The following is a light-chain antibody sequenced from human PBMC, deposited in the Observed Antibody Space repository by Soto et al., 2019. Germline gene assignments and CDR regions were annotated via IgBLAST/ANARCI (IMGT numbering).Light chain of an antibody. CDR1: QGIGTY. Sequence: DIQMTQSPSSLSASVGDRVTITCRASQGIGTYLAWYQQKPGKVPKLLIYAASTLQSGVPSRFSGSGSVTDFTLTISSLQTEDVATYYCQKYNSAPWTFGQGTKVEIK. J-gene: IGKJ1*01. CDR3: QKYNSAPWT. V-gene: IGKV1-27*01. CDR2: AAS.